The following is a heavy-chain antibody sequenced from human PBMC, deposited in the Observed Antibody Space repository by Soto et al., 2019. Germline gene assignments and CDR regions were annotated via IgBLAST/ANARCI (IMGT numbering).Heavy chain of an antibody. Sequence: ESGGGVVPPGRSLRLSCAASGFTFSSYGMHWVRQAPGKGLEWVGVISYDGSNKYYADSVKGRFTISRDNSKNTLYLQMNSLRAEDTAVYYGAKEKTRVVVAAPLDYWGQGTLVTVSS. J-gene: IGHJ4*02. CDR3: AKEKTRVVVAAPLDY. CDR1: GFTFSSYG. D-gene: IGHD2-21*02. V-gene: IGHV3-30*18. CDR2: ISYDGSNK.